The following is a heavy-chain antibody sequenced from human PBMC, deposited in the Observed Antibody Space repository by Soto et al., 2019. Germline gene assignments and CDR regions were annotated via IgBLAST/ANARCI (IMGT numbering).Heavy chain of an antibody. CDR2: ISYDESKK. V-gene: IGHV3-30*18. Sequence: QVQLVESGGGVVQPGMSLRLSCGASRLTFSSYGMHWVRQAPGKGLEWVALISYDESKKYYADSVKGRFTISRDNSKNTLYLQMDSLRAEDTAVYYRAKDRSRRSYGYEAFDMWGQGTMVTVSS. J-gene: IGHJ3*02. CDR1: RLTFSSYG. CDR3: AKDRSRRSYGYEAFDM. D-gene: IGHD5-18*01.